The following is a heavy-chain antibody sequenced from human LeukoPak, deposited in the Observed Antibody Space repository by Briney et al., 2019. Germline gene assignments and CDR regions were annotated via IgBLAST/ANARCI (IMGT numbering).Heavy chain of an antibody. CDR3: ARVRYSDSSVLTRKRSYYFDY. J-gene: IGHJ4*02. CDR2: ISTSGST. V-gene: IGHV4-4*07. CDR1: GGSVSNYY. D-gene: IGHD3-22*01. Sequence: SETLSLTCTVSGGSVSNYYWSWIRQPAGKGLESIGHISTSGSTNYNPSLKSRVTMSVDTSKNQFSLKLSSVTAADTAVYYCARVRYSDSSVLTRKRSYYFDYWGQGTLVTVSS.